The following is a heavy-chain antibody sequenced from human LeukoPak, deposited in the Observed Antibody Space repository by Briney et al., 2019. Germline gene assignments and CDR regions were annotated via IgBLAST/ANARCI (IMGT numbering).Heavy chain of an antibody. D-gene: IGHD3-3*01. CDR1: GGSISSGSNY. CDR3: ARGFRVAIFDY. Sequence: SETLSLTCTVSGGSISSGSNYWGWIRQPPGKGLEWIGSIYYSGSTYYNPSLKSRVTISIDTSKNQFSLKLSSVTAADTAVYYCARGFRVAIFDYWGQETLVTVSS. CDR2: IYYSGST. V-gene: IGHV4-39*07. J-gene: IGHJ4*02.